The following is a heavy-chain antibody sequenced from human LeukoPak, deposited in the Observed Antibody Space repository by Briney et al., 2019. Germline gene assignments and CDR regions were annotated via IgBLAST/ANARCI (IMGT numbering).Heavy chain of an antibody. CDR3: AKSLGVGGYTRYKGFDQ. D-gene: IGHD3-16*02. CDR2: ISGSDGTS. V-gene: IGHV3-23*01. Sequence: GGSLRLSCAASGFTFNSFAMNWVLQAPGKGLEWVSSISGSDGTSHYADFVKGRLTISRDNSKNTLYLQMNSLRAEDTAAYYCAKSLGVGGYTRYKGFDQWGQGTLVVVSS. CDR1: GFTFNSFA. J-gene: IGHJ4*02.